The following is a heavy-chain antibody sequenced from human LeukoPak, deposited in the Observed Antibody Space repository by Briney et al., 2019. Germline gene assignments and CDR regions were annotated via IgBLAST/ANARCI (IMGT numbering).Heavy chain of an antibody. D-gene: IGHD3-3*01. J-gene: IGHJ4*02. CDR2: IYHSGST. V-gene: IGHV4-39*01. CDR1: GGSISSSSYY. CDR3: ARIFTDYDFWSGQIYYFDY. Sequence: SETLSLTCTVSGGSISSSSYYWGWIRQPPGKGLEWIGSIYHSGSTYYNPSLKSRVTISVDTSKNQFSLKLSSVTAADTAVYYCARIFTDYDFWSGQIYYFDYWGQGTLVTVSS.